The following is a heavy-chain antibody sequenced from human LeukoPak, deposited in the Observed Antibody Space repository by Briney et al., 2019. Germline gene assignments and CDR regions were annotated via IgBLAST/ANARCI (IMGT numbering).Heavy chain of an antibody. Sequence: GGSLRLSCAASGFTFSSYAMSWVRQAPGKGLEWVSAISGSGGSTYYADSVKGRFTISRDNSKNTLYLQMNILRAEDTAVYYCAKIIPYYGSGSYYNWGQGTLVTVSS. CDR1: GFTFSSYA. J-gene: IGHJ4*02. CDR3: AKIIPYYGSGSYYN. D-gene: IGHD3-10*01. V-gene: IGHV3-23*01. CDR2: ISGSGGST.